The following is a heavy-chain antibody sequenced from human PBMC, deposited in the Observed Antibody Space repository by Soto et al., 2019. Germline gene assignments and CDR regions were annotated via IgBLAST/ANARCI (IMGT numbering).Heavy chain of an antibody. CDR1: GGSIISGGYY. D-gene: IGHD2-8*02. J-gene: IGHJ1*01. CDR3: ARLACTGDSCYPSYFQH. CDR2: IYYTGST. Sequence: QVQLQESGPGLVKPSQTLSLTCIVSGGSIISGGYYWNWIRQHPGKCLEWIGYIYYTGSTYYNTSLRSRVTISVDTSKNQFSLKLSTVTAADTAVYYCARLACTGDSCYPSYFQHWGQGTLVTVSS. V-gene: IGHV4-31*03.